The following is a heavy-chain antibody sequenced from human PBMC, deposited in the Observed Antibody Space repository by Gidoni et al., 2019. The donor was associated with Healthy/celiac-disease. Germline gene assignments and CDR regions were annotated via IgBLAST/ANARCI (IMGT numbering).Heavy chain of an antibody. CDR1: GGSISSSSYY. V-gene: IGHV4-39*07. D-gene: IGHD2-15*01. J-gene: IGHJ4*02. CDR2: IYYSGST. CDR3: ARANPLYCSGGSCYGALDY. Sequence: QLQLQESGPGLVKPSETLSLTCTVSGGSISSSSYYWGWIRQPPGKGLEWIGSIYYSGSTYYNPSLKSRVTISVDTSKNQFSLKLSSVTAADTAVYYCARANPLYCSGGSCYGALDYWGQGTLVTVSS.